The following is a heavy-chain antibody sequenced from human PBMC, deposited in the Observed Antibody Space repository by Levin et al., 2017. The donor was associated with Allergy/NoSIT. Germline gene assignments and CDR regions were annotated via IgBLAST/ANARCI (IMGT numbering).Heavy chain of an antibody. CDR1: GFTFSSYA. V-gene: IGHV3-23*01. D-gene: IGHD1-26*01. CDR3: AKDASSIVGATRVYY. CDR2: ISGSGGST. J-gene: IGHJ4*02. Sequence: HAGGSLRLSCAASGFTFSSYAMSWVRQAPGKGLEWVSAISGSGGSTYYADSVKGRFTISRDNSKNTLYLQMNSLRAEDTAVYYCAKDASSIVGATRVYYWGQGTLVTVSS.